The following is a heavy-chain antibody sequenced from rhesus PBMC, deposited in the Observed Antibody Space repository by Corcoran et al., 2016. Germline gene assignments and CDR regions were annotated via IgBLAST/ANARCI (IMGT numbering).Heavy chain of an antibody. D-gene: IGHD5-24*01. CDR2: ICGSSGST. CDR1: GYSISSGYG. V-gene: IGHV4-127*01. CDR3: AREGTGTAGTFDY. Sequence: QLQLQESGPGLVKPSETLSLTCAVSGYSISSGYGWSWIRQPPVKGLEWIGYICGSSGSTNSNPSLKSRVTISKDTSKNQFSLKLSSVTAADTAVYYCAREGTGTAGTFDYWGQGVLVTVSS. J-gene: IGHJ4*01.